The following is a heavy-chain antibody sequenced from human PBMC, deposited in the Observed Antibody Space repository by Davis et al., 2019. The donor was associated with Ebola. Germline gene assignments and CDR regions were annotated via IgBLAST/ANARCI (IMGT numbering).Heavy chain of an antibody. D-gene: IGHD1-1*01. J-gene: IGHJ6*04. V-gene: IGHV7-4-1*02. CDR2: INTNTGNP. CDR1: GYSFINYA. CDR3: ARASDNVPLYGMDV. Sequence: ASVKVSCKASGYSFINYAMNWVRQAPGQGLEWMGWINTNTGNPTYVQGFTGRFVFSLDTSVSTAYLQISSLKAEDTAVYYCARASDNVPLYGMDVWGKGTTVTVSS.